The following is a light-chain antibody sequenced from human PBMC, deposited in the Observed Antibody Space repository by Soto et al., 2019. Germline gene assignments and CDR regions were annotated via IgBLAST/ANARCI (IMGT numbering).Light chain of an antibody. Sequence: DIQMTQSPSTLSASVGDRVTITCRASQDINNWLAWYQEKPGKAPKLLIYAASSLQSGVPFRFSGSGSGTEFTLTISSLQPEDFATYYCQQANSFPPTFGPGTKVDIK. V-gene: IGKV1-12*01. CDR1: QDINNW. J-gene: IGKJ3*01. CDR2: AAS. CDR3: QQANSFPPT.